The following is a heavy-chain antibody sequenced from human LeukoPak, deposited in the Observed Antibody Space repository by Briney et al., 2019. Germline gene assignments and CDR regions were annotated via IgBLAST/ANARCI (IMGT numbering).Heavy chain of an antibody. D-gene: IGHD3-22*01. Sequence: GASVKVSCKASGYTFTSYGISWVRQAPGQGLEWMGIINPSGGSTSYAQKFQGRVTMTRDTSTSTVYMELSSLRSEDTAVYYCARVGGPRYYYDSRRWFDPWGQGTLVTVSS. CDR2: INPSGGST. CDR1: GYTFTSYG. CDR3: ARVGGPRYYYDSRRWFDP. V-gene: IGHV1-46*01. J-gene: IGHJ5*02.